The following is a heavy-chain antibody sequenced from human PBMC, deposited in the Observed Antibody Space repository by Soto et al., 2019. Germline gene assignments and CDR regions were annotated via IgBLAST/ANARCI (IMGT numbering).Heavy chain of an antibody. J-gene: IGHJ4*02. CDR1: GYTFTSYY. CDR3: VRTLYGDNVDY. D-gene: IGHD4-17*01. Sequence: ASVKVSCKASGYTFTSYYMHWVRQAPGQGLEWMGIINPSGGTTKYAQNFQGRLTMTRDTSTNTVYMELSNLRSEDTAVYYCVRTLYGDNVDYWGQGTLVTVSS. CDR2: INPSGGTT. V-gene: IGHV1-46*03.